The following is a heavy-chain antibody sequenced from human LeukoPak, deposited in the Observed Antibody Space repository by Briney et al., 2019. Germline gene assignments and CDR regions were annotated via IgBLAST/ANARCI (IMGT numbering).Heavy chain of an antibody. CDR1: GYTFTSNY. Sequence: ASVKVSCKASGYTFTSNYIHWVRQAPGQGLEWMGMIYPRDGSTSYAQKFQGRVTVTRDTSTSTVHMELSGLRSEDTAVYYCATLATVTPPGGYWGQGTLVTVSS. J-gene: IGHJ4*02. CDR3: ATLATVTPPGGY. CDR2: IYPRDGST. D-gene: IGHD4-17*01. V-gene: IGHV1-46*01.